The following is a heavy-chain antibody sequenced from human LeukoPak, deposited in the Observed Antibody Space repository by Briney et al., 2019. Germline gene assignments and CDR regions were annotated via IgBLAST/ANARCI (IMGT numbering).Heavy chain of an antibody. CDR2: ISYDDRNEN. D-gene: IGHD3-10*01. CDR1: GFDFFGYS. V-gene: IGHV3-30*04. Sequence: PGGSLRLSCAASGFDFFGYSMHWVRQAPGKGLKWVAVISYDDRNENNYGDSLGARFIISRDNSLDTLYLQINRLTVEDTGVYFCAREGHGSGRQIDYWGQGTRVTVHS. J-gene: IGHJ4*02. CDR3: AREGHGSGRQIDY.